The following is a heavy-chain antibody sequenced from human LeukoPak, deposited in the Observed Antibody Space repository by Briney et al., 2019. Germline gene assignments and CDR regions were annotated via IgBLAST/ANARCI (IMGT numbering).Heavy chain of an antibody. V-gene: IGHV3-30*02. CDR2: IRYDGSNK. J-gene: IGHJ6*03. Sequence: PGGSLRLSCAASGFTFSSYGMHWVRQAPGKGLEWVAFIRYDGSNKYYADSVKGRFTISRDNSKNTLYLQMNSLRAEDTAVYYCAKGGRNCSSTSCYRGREYYYYCYYMDVWGKGTTVTVSS. CDR1: GFTFSSYG. D-gene: IGHD2-2*02. CDR3: AKGGRNCSSTSCYRGREYYYYCYYMDV.